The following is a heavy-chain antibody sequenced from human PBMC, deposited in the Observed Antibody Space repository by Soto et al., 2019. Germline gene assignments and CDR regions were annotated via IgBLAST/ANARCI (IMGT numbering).Heavy chain of an antibody. J-gene: IGHJ4*02. CDR1: GLTVSSNY. D-gene: IGHD3-10*01. V-gene: IGHV3-66*01. Sequence: EVQLVESGGGLVQPGGSLRLSCAASGLTVSSNYMSWVRQAPGKGLEWVSVIYSGGSTYYADSVKGRFTISRDNSKNTRYLQMDSLRAEDTAVYYWARDFDYYGSGTMGGYFDFWAQGTLVTASS. CDR2: IYSGGST. CDR3: ARDFDYYGSGTMGGYFDF.